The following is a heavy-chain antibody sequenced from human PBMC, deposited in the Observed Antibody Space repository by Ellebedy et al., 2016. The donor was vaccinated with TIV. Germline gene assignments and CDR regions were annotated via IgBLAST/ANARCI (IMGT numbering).Heavy chain of an antibody. CDR2: FYPADSDT. V-gene: IGHV5-51*01. D-gene: IGHD5-18*01. Sequence: GESLKISCKGSGYSFTTYWIGWVRQMPGKGLEWMGIFYPADSDTRYSPSFQGQVTISADKSISTAYLQWSSLRASDTAMYYCARSVDTGNFDYWGQGTLVTVSS. J-gene: IGHJ4*02. CDR1: GYSFTTYW. CDR3: ARSVDTGNFDY.